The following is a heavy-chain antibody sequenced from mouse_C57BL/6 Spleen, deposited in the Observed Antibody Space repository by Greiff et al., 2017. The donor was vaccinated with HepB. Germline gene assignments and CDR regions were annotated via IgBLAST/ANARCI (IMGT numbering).Heavy chain of an antibody. D-gene: IGHD2-1*01. CDR2: IDPSDSYT. V-gene: IGHV1-50*01. Sequence: VQLQQSGAELVKPGASVKLSCKASGYTSTSYWMQWVKQRPGQGLEWIGEIDPSDSYTNYNQKFKGKATLTVDTSSSTAYMQLSSLTSEDSAVYYCARGGNYGAMDYWGQGTSVTVSS. J-gene: IGHJ4*01. CDR3: ARGGNYGAMDY. CDR1: GYTSTSYW.